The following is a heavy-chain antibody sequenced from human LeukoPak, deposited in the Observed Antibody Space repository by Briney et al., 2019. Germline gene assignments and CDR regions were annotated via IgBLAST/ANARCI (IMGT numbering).Heavy chain of an antibody. CDR2: IRYDGSNK. J-gene: IGHJ6*02. CDR1: GFTFSSYG. Sequence: PGGSLRLSCAASGFTFSSYGMHWVRQAPCKGLEWVAFIRYDGSNKYYADSVKGRFTISRDNSKNTLYLQMNSLRAEDTAVYYCAKDDWEVVVVPAARGPYYYYGMDVWGQGTTVTVSS. V-gene: IGHV3-30*02. CDR3: AKDDWEVVVVPAARGPYYYYGMDV. D-gene: IGHD2-2*01.